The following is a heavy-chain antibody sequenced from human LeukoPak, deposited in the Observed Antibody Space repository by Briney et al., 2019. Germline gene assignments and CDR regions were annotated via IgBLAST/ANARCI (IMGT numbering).Heavy chain of an antibody. V-gene: IGHV3-74*01. D-gene: IGHD3-10*01. Sequence: GGSLRLSCAASGFTFSSYWMHWVRQAPGKGLVWVSRINSDGSSTSYADSVKDRFTISRDNAKNTLYLQMNSLRAEDTAVYYCAREGFRGYYFDYWGQGTLVTVSS. CDR3: AREGFRGYYFDY. CDR1: GFTFSSYW. J-gene: IGHJ4*02. CDR2: INSDGSST.